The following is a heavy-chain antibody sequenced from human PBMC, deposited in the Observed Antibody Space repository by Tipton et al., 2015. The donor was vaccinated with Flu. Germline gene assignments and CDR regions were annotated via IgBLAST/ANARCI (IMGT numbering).Heavy chain of an antibody. Sequence: SLRLSCAAPGLTVSSNYISWVRQAPGKGLQWVSVIYTGGSTYYTPSVRGRFTVSKDNSKNTVYLQMNSLRAEDTALYYCARQVDSATDYFDLWGQGTLVTVSS. D-gene: IGHD2-15*01. CDR1: GLTVSSNY. V-gene: IGHV3-66*04. CDR3: ARQVDSATDYFDL. J-gene: IGHJ5*02. CDR2: IYTGGST.